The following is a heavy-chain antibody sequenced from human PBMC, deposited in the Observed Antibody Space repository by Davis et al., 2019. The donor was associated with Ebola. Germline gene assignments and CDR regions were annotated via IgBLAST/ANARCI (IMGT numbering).Heavy chain of an antibody. V-gene: IGHV3-21*01. CDR3: ARNRLPDYLTMIVVVTLPDFDY. D-gene: IGHD3-22*01. J-gene: IGHJ4*02. CDR1: GFTFSSYS. CDR2: ISSSSSYI. Sequence: GGSLRLSCAASGFTFSSYSMNWVRQAPGKGLEWVSSISSSSSYIYYADSVKGRFTISRDNAKNSLYLQMNSLRAEDTAVYYCARNRLPDYLTMIVVVTLPDFDYWGQGTLVTVSS.